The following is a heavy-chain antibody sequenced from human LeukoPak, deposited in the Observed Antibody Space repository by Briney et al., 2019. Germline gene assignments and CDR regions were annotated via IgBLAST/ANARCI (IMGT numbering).Heavy chain of an antibody. CDR2: IYYNGNT. Sequence: SETLSLTCNVSGGSITSIKYYWGWIRQSPGEGLEWIGSIYYNGNTYYSPSLKSRLTISVDTSKNQFSLKVKSVTATDTALYFCATHRIAVATIDNWGQGTLVTVSS. CDR1: GGSITSIKYY. J-gene: IGHJ4*01. CDR3: ATHRIAVATIDN. V-gene: IGHV4-39*01. D-gene: IGHD6-19*01.